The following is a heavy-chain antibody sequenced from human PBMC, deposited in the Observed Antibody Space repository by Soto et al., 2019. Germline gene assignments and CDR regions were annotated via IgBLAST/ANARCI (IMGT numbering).Heavy chain of an antibody. V-gene: IGHV3-30*18. D-gene: IGHD2-8*02. CDR2: ISYDGSNK. J-gene: IGHJ4*02. Sequence: GGSLRLSCAASGFTFSSYGMHWVRQAPGKGLEWVAVISYDGSNKYYADSVKGRFTISRDNSKNTLYLQMNSLRAEDTAVYYCAKGLFERAPVLFDYWGQGTLVTVSS. CDR1: GFTFSSYG. CDR3: AKGLFERAPVLFDY.